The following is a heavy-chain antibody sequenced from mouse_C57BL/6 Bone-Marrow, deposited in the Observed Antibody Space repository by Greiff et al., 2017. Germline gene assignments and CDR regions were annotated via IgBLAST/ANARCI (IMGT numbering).Heavy chain of an antibody. CDR2: IYPRSGNT. CDR1: GYTFTSYG. D-gene: IGHD2-3*01. V-gene: IGHV1-81*01. Sequence: QVQLQQSGAELARPGASVKLSCKASGYTFTSYGISWVKQRTGQGLEWIGEIYPRSGNTYYNEKFKGKATLPADKSSSTAYMELRSLTSEDSAVYFCARSVRLLAWFAYWGQGTLGTVSA. J-gene: IGHJ3*01. CDR3: ARSVRLLAWFAY.